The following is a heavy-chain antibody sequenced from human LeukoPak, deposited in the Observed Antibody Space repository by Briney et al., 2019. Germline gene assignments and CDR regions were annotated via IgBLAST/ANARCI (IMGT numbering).Heavy chain of an antibody. Sequence: ASVKVSCKASGYTFTGYYMHWVRQAPGQGLEWMGWVNPNSGGTKYAQKFQGRVTMTRDTSISTAYMELSRLRSDDTAVYYCARAPLSGYYMDVWGKRTTVTVSS. D-gene: IGHD1-26*01. V-gene: IGHV1-2*02. J-gene: IGHJ6*03. CDR1: GYTFTGYY. CDR3: ARAPLSGYYMDV. CDR2: VNPNSGGT.